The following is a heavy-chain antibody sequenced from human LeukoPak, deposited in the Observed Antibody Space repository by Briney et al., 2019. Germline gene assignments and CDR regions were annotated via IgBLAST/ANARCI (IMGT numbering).Heavy chain of an antibody. J-gene: IGHJ4*02. CDR2: IKSKTDGGTT. V-gene: IGHV3-15*01. Sequence: KTGESLRLSCAASGFTFSNAWMSWVRQAPGKGLEWVGRIKSKTDGGTTDYAAPVKVRFTISRDDSKNTLYLQMNSLKTEDTAVYYCTTGVAASGISYWGQGTLVTVSS. CDR1: GFTFSNAW. CDR3: TTGVAASGISY. D-gene: IGHD6-13*01.